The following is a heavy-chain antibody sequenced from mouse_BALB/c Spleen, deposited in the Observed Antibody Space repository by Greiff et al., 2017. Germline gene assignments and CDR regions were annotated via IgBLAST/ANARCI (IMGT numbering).Heavy chain of an antibody. CDR1: GYSITSDYA. CDR2: ISYSGST. D-gene: IGHD3-1*01. J-gene: IGHJ3*01. Sequence: EVKLQESGPGLVKPSQSLSLTCTVTGYSITSDYAWNWIRQFPGNKLEWMGYISYSGSTSYNPSLKSRISITRDTSKNQFFLQLNSVTTEDTATYYCARSGRFAYWGQGTLVTVSA. V-gene: IGHV3-2*02. CDR3: ARSGRFAY.